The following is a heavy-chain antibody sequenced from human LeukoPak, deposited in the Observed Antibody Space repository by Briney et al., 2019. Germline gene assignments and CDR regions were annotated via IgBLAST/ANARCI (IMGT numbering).Heavy chain of an antibody. CDR1: GFTFSNAW. CDR2: IKSKTGGGTT. D-gene: IGHD1-26*01. J-gene: IGHJ3*02. V-gene: IGHV3-15*07. Sequence: GGSLRLSCAASGFTFSNAWMNWVRQAPGKGLEWVGRIKSKTGGGTTDYAAPVKGRFTISGDDSKNTLYLQMNSLKTEDTAVYYCTTSGSYSDAFDIWGQGTMVTVSS. CDR3: TTSGSYSDAFDI.